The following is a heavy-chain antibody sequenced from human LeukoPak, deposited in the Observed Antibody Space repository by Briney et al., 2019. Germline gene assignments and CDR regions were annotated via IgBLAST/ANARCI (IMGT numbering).Heavy chain of an antibody. J-gene: IGHJ4*02. CDR3: ARARVLRPFDY. Sequence: PSETLSLTCTVSGGSIRSSSYYWGWIRQPPGKGLEWIGSIYYSGSTYYNPSLKSRVTISVDTSKNQFSLKLSSVTAADTAVYYCARARVLRPFDYWGQGTLVTVSS. CDR1: GGSIRSSSYY. CDR2: IYYSGST. V-gene: IGHV4-39*07. D-gene: IGHD2-8*02.